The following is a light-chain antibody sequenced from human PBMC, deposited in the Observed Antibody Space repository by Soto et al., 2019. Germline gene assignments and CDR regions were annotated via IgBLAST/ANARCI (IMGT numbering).Light chain of an antibody. CDR3: QQYVSSPQT. V-gene: IGKV3-20*01. CDR1: QSVSSSY. CDR2: GAS. Sequence: IDRTRAPDTKCVALGGRGIIYKRASQSVSSSYLAWYQQKPGQAPRLLIYGASSRATGIPDRFSGSGSGTVFPHTISRLELRYCAVYYCQQYVSSPQTFGQGTKVDIK. J-gene: IGKJ1*01.